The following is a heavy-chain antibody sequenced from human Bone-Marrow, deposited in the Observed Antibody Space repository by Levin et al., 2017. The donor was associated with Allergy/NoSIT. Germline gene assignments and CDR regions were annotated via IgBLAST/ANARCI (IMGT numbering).Heavy chain of an antibody. Sequence: GGSLRLSCAASSFSFRSYWMNWVRQAPGKGLEWVANIKQDGSETYYGDSVKGRFTISRDNTKNSLYLQRNSLRAEDTAVYYCARDRELDVHYYYGMDLWGQGTTVTVSS. CDR2: IKQDGSET. D-gene: IGHD1-7*01. CDR3: ARDRELDVHYYYGMDL. V-gene: IGHV3-7*01. CDR1: SFSFRSYW. J-gene: IGHJ6*02.